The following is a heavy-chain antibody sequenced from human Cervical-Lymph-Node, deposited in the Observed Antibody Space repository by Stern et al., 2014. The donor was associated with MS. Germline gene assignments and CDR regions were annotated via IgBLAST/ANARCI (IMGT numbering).Heavy chain of an antibody. CDR3: ARSSTKIFPNWYFDL. D-gene: IGHD3-3*01. Sequence: VQLVQSGAEVKKPGSSVKVSCKASGGTFSSYTITWVRQAPGQGLEWMGGIIPVFGAANYAQRFQGRVTITADDSTSTAYMELSSLRSEDTAVYYCARSSTKIFPNWYFDLWGRGTLVTVSP. CDR2: IIPVFGAA. J-gene: IGHJ2*01. CDR1: GGTFSSYT. V-gene: IGHV1-69*01.